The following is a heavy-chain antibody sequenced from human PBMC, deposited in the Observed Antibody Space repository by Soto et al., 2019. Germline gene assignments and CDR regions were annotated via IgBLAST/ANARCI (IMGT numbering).Heavy chain of an antibody. J-gene: IGHJ3*02. Sequence: PGGSLRLSLAASGFTFSSYAMHWVRQAPGKGLEWVAVISYDGSNKYYADSVKGRFTISRDNSKNTLYLQMNSLRAEDTAVYYCARGWGGYYYDSSGYHLGAFDIWGQGTMVTVSS. CDR1: GFTFSSYA. V-gene: IGHV3-30-3*01. CDR2: ISYDGSNK. D-gene: IGHD3-22*01. CDR3: ARGWGGYYYDSSGYHLGAFDI.